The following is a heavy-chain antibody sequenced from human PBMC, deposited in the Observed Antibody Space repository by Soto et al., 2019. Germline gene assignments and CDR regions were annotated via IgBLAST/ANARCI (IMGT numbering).Heavy chain of an antibody. Sequence: GSLRLSCAASGFTFSSYEMNWVRQAPGKGLEWVSYISSSGSTIYYADSVKGRFTISRDNAKNSLYLQMNSLRAEDTAVYYCARDLGRTYYYDSSGSRDYFDYWGQGTLVTVSS. CDR1: GFTFSSYE. J-gene: IGHJ4*02. V-gene: IGHV3-48*03. D-gene: IGHD3-22*01. CDR3: ARDLGRTYYYDSSGSRDYFDY. CDR2: ISSSGSTI.